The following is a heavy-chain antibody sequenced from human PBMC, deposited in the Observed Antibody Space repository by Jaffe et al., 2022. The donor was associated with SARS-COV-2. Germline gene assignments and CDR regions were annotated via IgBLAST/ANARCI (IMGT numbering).Heavy chain of an antibody. CDR2: ISGSGDNT. V-gene: IGHV3-23*04. CDR1: KFTFSTYA. J-gene: IGHJ6*03. D-gene: IGHD6-19*01. Sequence: EVQLVESGGGLVQPGGSLRLSCAASKFTFSTYAMSWVRQAPGKGLEWVSVISGSGDNTYFADSVKGRFTVSRDNSKSTLYLQMNSLRAEDTAVYYCAKCGGIAVAGPYYYYYMDVWGKGTTVTVSS. CDR3: AKCGGIAVAGPYYYYYMDV.